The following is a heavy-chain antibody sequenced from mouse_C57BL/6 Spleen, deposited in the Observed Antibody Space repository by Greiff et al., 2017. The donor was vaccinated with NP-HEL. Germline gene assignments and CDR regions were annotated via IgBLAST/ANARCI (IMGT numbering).Heavy chain of an antibody. V-gene: IGHV5-4*01. J-gene: IGHJ4*01. CDR1: GFTFSSYA. CDR2: ISDGGSYT. CDR3: ARDHGSSYNYAMDY. Sequence: EVQLQQSGGGLVKPGGSLKLSCAASGFTFSSYAMSWVRQTPEKRLEWVATISDGGSYTYYPDNVKGRFTISRDNAKNNLYLQMSHLKSEDTAMYYCARDHGSSYNYAMDYWGQGTSVTVSS. D-gene: IGHD1-1*01.